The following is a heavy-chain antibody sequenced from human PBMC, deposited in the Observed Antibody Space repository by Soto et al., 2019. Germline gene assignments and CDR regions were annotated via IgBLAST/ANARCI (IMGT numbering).Heavy chain of an antibody. CDR2: MNPNSGNT. CDR1: GYTFTSYD. D-gene: IGHD2-15*01. Sequence: QVQLVQSGAEVKKPGASVKVSCKASGYTFTSYDINWVRQATGQGLEWMGWMNPNSGNTGYAQKFLGRVTMTRNTSMSTAYMELSSLRSEDTAVYYCARGGYCSGGSCYFWFDPWGQGTLVTVSS. J-gene: IGHJ5*02. CDR3: ARGGYCSGGSCYFWFDP. V-gene: IGHV1-8*01.